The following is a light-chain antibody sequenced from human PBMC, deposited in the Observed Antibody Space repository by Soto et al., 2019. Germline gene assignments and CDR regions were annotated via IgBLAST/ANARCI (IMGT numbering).Light chain of an antibody. CDR2: EVS. Sequence: QSALTQPASVSGSPGQSITISCTGTSSDVGGYNYVSWYQQHPGKAPKLMIYEVSNRPSGVSNRFSGSKSGNTASLTISGLQVEDEDDYYCCSYSSSSTLYVVFGGGTKLTVL. V-gene: IGLV2-14*01. CDR3: CSYSSSSTLYVV. CDR1: SSDVGGYNY. J-gene: IGLJ2*01.